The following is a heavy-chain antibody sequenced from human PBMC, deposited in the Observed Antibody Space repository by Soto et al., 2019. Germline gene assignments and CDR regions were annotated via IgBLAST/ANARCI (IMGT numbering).Heavy chain of an antibody. CDR2: IWYDGSNK. V-gene: IGHV3-33*01. J-gene: IGHJ6*02. Sequence: LRLSCAASGFTFSSYGMHWVRQAPGKGLEWVAVIWYDGSNKYYADSVKGRFTISRDNSKNTLYLQMNSLRAEDTAVYYCARSSGYYYYGMDVWGQGTTVTVSS. CDR1: GFTFSSYG. D-gene: IGHD6-6*01. CDR3: ARSSGYYYYGMDV.